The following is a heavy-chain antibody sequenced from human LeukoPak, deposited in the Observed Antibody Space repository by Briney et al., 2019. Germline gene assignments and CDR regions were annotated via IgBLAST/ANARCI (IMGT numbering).Heavy chain of an antibody. Sequence: PSETLSLTCTVSGGSISSSSYYWGWIRQPPGKGLEWIGSIYYSGSTYYNPSLKSRVTISVDTSKNQFSLKLSSVTAADTAVYYCARMGRGGTILYYYYYYYMDVWGKGTTVTVSS. CDR3: ARMGRGGTILYYYYYYYMDV. CDR2: IYYSGST. V-gene: IGHV4-39*07. CDR1: GGSISSSSYY. J-gene: IGHJ6*03. D-gene: IGHD3-9*01.